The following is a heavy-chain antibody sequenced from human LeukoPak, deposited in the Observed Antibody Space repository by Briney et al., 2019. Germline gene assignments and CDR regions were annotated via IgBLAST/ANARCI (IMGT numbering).Heavy chain of an antibody. J-gene: IGHJ5*02. CDR3: AREFTYSFDSSGYSLGLDH. CDR1: GYTFISSY. D-gene: IGHD3-22*01. V-gene: IGHV1-46*01. Sequence: GASVKVSCKASGYTFISSYTHWVRQAPGQGLEWMGIINPAGGSTSYAQKFQGRVTMTRDTSTSTVFMELSSLTSEDTAVYYCAREFTYSFDSSGYSLGLDHWGQGTLVTVSS. CDR2: INPAGGST.